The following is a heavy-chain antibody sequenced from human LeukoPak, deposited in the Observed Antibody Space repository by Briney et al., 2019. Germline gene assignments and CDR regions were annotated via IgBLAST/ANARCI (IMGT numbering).Heavy chain of an antibody. CDR2: IWYDGSNK. CDR1: GFTFSSYG. D-gene: IGHD3-22*01. Sequence: GRSLRLSCAASGFTFSSYGMHWVRQAPGKGLEWVAVIWYDGSNKYYADSVKGRFTISRDNSKNTLYLQMNSLRAEDTAVYYCARDPRITMIVVLVPYHQLRWFDYWGQGTLVTVSS. V-gene: IGHV3-33*01. J-gene: IGHJ4*02. CDR3: ARDPRITMIVVLVPYHQLRWFDY.